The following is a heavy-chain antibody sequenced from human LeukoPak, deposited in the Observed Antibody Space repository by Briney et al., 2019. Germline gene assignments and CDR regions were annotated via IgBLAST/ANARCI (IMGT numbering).Heavy chain of an antibody. V-gene: IGHV3-7*03. Sequence: RGSLRLSCTASGFSGRTHWMSCVRQAPGKGLEWVANIRPDGGERYYGDSLKGRFTISRDNDKNSLYLQMNFLRADDTAIYYCARQGDWNFEFWGQGTLVTVSS. D-gene: IGHD3/OR15-3a*01. J-gene: IGHJ4*02. CDR1: GFSGRTHW. CDR2: IRPDGGER. CDR3: ARQGDWNFEF.